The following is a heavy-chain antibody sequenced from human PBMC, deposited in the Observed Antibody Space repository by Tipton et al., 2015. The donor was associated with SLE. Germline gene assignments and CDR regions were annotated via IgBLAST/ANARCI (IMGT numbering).Heavy chain of an antibody. J-gene: IGHJ4*02. Sequence: TLSLTCTVSGGSISSYYWSWIRQPPGKRLEWIGYIYYSGSTYYNPSLKSRVTISVDTSKNQFSLKLSSVTAADTAVYYCARGPDLGYCSGGSCSFDYWGQGTLVTVSS. V-gene: IGHV4-59*12. D-gene: IGHD2-15*01. CDR3: ARGPDLGYCSGGSCSFDY. CDR2: IYYSGST. CDR1: GGSISSYY.